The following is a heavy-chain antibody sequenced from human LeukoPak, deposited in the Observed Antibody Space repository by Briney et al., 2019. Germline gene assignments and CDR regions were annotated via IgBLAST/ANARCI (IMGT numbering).Heavy chain of an antibody. D-gene: IGHD3-22*01. J-gene: IGHJ3*02. Sequence: ASVKVSCKASGGTFSSYAISWVRQAPGQGLEWMGGIIPIFGIANYAQKFQGRVTITADEATSTDYMELSSLRSEDTAVYYCARDPPGDSSGGGAFDIWGQGTMVTVSS. V-gene: IGHV1-69*13. CDR2: IIPIFGIA. CDR3: ARDPPGDSSGGGAFDI. CDR1: GGTFSSYA.